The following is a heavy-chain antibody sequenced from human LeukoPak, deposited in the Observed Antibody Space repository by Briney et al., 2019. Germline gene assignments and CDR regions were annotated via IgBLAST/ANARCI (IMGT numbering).Heavy chain of an antibody. CDR2: IYTSGSA. D-gene: IGHD3-22*01. CDR3: ARGPDGSGYYPFDY. J-gene: IGHJ4*02. Sequence: SETLSLTCTVSGSSISNYYWSWIRQPAGKGLEWIGRIYTSGSANYNPSLKSRVTMSVDTSKNQFSLKLSSATAADTAVYYCARGPDGSGYYPFDYWGQGTLVTVSS. CDR1: GSSISNYY. V-gene: IGHV4-4*07.